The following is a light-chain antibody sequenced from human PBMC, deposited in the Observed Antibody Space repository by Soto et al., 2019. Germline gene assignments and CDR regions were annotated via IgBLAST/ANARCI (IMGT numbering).Light chain of an antibody. V-gene: IGLV2-23*02. CDR3: CSYAGSSTFV. CDR2: EVS. Sequence: QSVLTQPASVSGSPGQSITISCTGTSSDVGSYNLVSWYQQHPGKAPKLMIYEVSKRPSGVSSRFSGSKSGNTASLTISGLQAEDEADYYCCSYAGSSTFVFGGGTKLTV. CDR1: SSDVGSYNL. J-gene: IGLJ2*01.